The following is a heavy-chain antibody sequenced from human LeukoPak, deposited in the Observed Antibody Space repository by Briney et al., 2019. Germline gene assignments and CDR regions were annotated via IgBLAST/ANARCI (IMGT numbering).Heavy chain of an antibody. CDR3: AREVAGGLDAFDI. CDR2: TYYRSKWYN. J-gene: IGHJ3*02. CDR1: GDSVSSNSAA. D-gene: IGHD2-15*01. Sequence: SQTLSLTCAISGDSVSSNSAAWNWIRQSPSSGLEWLGRTYYRSKWYNDYAVSVKSRITINPDTSKNQFSLQLNSATPEDTAVYYCAREVAGGLDAFDIWGQGTMVTVSS. V-gene: IGHV6-1*01.